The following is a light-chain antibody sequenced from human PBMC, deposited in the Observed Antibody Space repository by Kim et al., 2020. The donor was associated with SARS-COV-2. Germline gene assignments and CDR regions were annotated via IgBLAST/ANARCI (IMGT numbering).Light chain of an antibody. V-gene: IGKV3-15*01. CDR3: HQYNDWPPGDT. J-gene: IGKJ2*01. Sequence: EVVMTQSPAILSVSPGERATLSCRASQSVSNNLAWYQFKPGQPPRLLIYGASTRGTGVPARFSGAGSGTDFTLTVNSLQSEDFAVYYCHQYNDWPPGDTFGQGTKLEIK. CDR2: GAS. CDR1: QSVSNN.